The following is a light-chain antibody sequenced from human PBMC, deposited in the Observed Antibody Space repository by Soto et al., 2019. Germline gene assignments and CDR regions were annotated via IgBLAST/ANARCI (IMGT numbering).Light chain of an antibody. Sequence: DIQMTQSPSSLSASVGDRVTITCRASRSISSYLTWYQQKPGKAPKLLIFAASSLQSGVPSRFSGSESGTHFTLTNSSPQPEDFANYFCQPGYSIPFPFGPRTKVDI. CDR3: QPGYSIPFP. CDR1: RSISSY. J-gene: IGKJ3*01. CDR2: AAS. V-gene: IGKV1-39*01.